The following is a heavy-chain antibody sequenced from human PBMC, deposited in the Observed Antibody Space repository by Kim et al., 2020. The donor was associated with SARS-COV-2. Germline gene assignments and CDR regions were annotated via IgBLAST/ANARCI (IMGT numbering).Heavy chain of an antibody. CDR1: GFTFSSYG. D-gene: IGHD5-12*01. V-gene: IGHV3-30*03. J-gene: IGHJ4*02. CDR2: ISYDGSNK. Sequence: GGSLRLSCAASGFTFSSYGMHWVRQAPGKGLEWVAVISYDGSNKYYADSVKGRFTISRDNSKNTLYLQMNSLRAEDTAVYYCASDGYNLFEKVDYWGQGTLVTVSS. CDR3: ASDGYNLFEKVDY.